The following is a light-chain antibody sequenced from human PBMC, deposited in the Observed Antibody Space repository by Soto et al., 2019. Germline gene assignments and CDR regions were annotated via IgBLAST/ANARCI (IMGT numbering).Light chain of an antibody. Sequence: DIQMTQSPSSVSASVGDRVTVTCRARQALGSWLAWYQQKPGKAPKLLISAAPSLKRGVPSRFSGSGSGTEFTLTISSLQPEDFATYYCQQANSFPLTFGGGTKVEMK. CDR1: QALGSW. CDR3: QQANSFPLT. J-gene: IGKJ4*01. V-gene: IGKV1-12*01. CDR2: AAP.